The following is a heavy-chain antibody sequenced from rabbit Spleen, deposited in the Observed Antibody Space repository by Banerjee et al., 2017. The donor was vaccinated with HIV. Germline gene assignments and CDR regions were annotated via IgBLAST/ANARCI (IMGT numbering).Heavy chain of an antibody. Sequence: QEQLEESGGGLVKPEGSLTLSCKASGFSLSSSYWICWVRQAPGKGLEWTACTYAGDSGNTYSATWAKGRFTISKTSSTTVTLQMTSLTAADTATYFCARDSSSSFSSYGMDLWGQGTLVTVS. D-gene: IGHD1-1*01. V-gene: IGHV1S45*01. J-gene: IGHJ6*01. CDR3: ARDSSSSFSSYGMDL. CDR1: GFSLSSSYW. CDR2: TYAGDSGNT.